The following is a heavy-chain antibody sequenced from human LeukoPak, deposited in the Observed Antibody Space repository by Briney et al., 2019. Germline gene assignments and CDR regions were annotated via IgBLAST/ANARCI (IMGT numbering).Heavy chain of an antibody. CDR3: AKTAHYTSGWYYRYYYYMDV. Sequence: GESLRLSCAASGFTFSSYAMSWVRQAPGKGVEWVSVISGSGGNTYYADSVKGRFTISRDNSKNTLYLQMNSLRAEDTAVYYCAKTAHYTSGWYYRYYYYMDVWGKGTTVTVSS. J-gene: IGHJ6*03. CDR1: GFTFSSYA. D-gene: IGHD6-19*01. CDR2: ISGSGGNT. V-gene: IGHV3-23*01.